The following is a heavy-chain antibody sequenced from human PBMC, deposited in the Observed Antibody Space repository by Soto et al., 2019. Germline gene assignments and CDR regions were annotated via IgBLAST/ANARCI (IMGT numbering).Heavy chain of an antibody. Sequence: PSETLSRTCTVYGGSFTFSGYYWRWIRQPPGKGLEWIGEINHIGTTKYNPSLESRVTISLDTSKNHFSLDLTSVTAADTAVYYCVRGRILRLRFGDFDSWGQGTLVTVSS. J-gene: IGHJ4*02. V-gene: IGHV4-34*01. CDR2: INHIGTT. CDR1: GGSFTFSGYY. CDR3: VRGRILRLRFGDFDS. D-gene: IGHD5-12*01.